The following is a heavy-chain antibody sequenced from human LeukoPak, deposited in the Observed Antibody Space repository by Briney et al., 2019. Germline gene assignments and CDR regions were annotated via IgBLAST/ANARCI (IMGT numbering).Heavy chain of an antibody. CDR3: ARGRYPTGDVLHFDY. Sequence: GASVKVSCKASGYTFTTHDIHWVRQATGQGLEWMAWMNPNSGIRGYAQRFQGRVTMTRNTSISTAYMELSSLRSEDTAVYYCARGRYPTGDVLHFDYWGQGTLVTVSS. CDR2: MNPNSGIR. V-gene: IGHV1-8*01. J-gene: IGHJ4*02. CDR1: GYTFTTHD. D-gene: IGHD7-27*01.